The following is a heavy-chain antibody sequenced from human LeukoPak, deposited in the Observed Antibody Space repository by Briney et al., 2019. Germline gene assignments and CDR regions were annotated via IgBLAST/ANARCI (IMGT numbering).Heavy chain of an antibody. CDR2: IYYSGST. J-gene: IGHJ3*02. CDR3: ARSVVVAATSAFDT. D-gene: IGHD2-15*01. V-gene: IGHV4-59*01. Sequence: PSETLSLTCTVSGGSISSYYWSWIRQPPGKGLEWIGYIYYSGSTNYNPSLKSRVTISVDTSKNQFSLKLSSVTAADTAVYYCARSVVVAATSAFDTWGQGTMVTVSS. CDR1: GGSISSYY.